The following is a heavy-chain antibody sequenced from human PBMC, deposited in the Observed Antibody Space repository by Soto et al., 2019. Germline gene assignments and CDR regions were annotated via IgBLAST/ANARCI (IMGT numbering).Heavy chain of an antibody. CDR2: ISGSGGST. J-gene: IGHJ6*02. CDR3: AKGQAFWSGSFYGMDV. Sequence: GGSLRLSCAASGFTFSSYAMSWVCQAPGKGLEWVSAISGSGGSTYYADSVKGRFTISRDNSKNTLYLQMNSLRAEDTAVYYCAKGQAFWSGSFYGMDVWGQGTTVTVSS. V-gene: IGHV3-23*01. D-gene: IGHD3-3*01. CDR1: GFTFSSYA.